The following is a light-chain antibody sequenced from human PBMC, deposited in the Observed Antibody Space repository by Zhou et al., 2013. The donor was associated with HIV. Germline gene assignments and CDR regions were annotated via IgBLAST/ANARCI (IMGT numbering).Light chain of an antibody. CDR3: QQYGSYPWT. CDR2: AAS. CDR1: QNIIRY. V-gene: IGKV1-39*01. J-gene: IGKJ1*01. Sequence: DIQMTQSPSSLSASVGDRVTITCRASQNIIRYLNWYQQRPGKAPKLLIYAASSLQGGVPSRFSGSGSGTDFTLTISSLQPEDFATYFCQQYGSYPWTFGQGTKGGN.